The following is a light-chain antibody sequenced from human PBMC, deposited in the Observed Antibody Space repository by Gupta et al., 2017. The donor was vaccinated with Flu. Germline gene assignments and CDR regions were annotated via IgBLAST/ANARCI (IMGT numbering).Light chain of an antibody. CDR2: GDT. Sequence: QSVLTQPPSVSAAPGQRVTIYCTGRMSNIGGGSDVHWYQHVPGSAPKLLIYGDTYRPSGVPDRFSGSKSGSSASLAITGLQAEDEADYYCQSYDSSLRGYVFGSGTKVTAL. CDR3: QSYDSSLRGYV. J-gene: IGLJ1*01. CDR1: MSNIGGGSD. V-gene: IGLV1-40*01.